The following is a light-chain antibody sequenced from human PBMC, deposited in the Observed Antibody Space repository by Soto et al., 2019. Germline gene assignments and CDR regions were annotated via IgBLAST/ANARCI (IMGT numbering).Light chain of an antibody. J-gene: IGKJ2*01. CDR1: RSVSSN. V-gene: IGKV3-15*01. Sequence: EIVMTQSPATLSVSPGERATLSCRASRSVSSNLAWYHQKPGQAPRLLIYGASTRATGIPARFSGSGSGTEFTLTISSLQSEDFAVYYCQQYNIWPYTFGQGTKLEIK. CDR2: GAS. CDR3: QQYNIWPYT.